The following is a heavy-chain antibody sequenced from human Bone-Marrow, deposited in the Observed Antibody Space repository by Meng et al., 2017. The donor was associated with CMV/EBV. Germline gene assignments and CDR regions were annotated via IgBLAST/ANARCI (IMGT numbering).Heavy chain of an antibody. CDR1: GGTFSSYA. CDR2: IIPIFGIA. D-gene: IGHD2-2*02. CDR3: ARGSQLFGYCSSTSCYKINWFDP. Sequence: SVKVSCKASGGTFSSYAISWVRQAPGQGLEWMGGIIPIFGIANYAQKFQGRVTITTDESTSTAYMELSSLRSEDTAVYYCARGSQLFGYCSSTSCYKINWFDPWGQGTLVTVSS. J-gene: IGHJ5*02. V-gene: IGHV1-69*05.